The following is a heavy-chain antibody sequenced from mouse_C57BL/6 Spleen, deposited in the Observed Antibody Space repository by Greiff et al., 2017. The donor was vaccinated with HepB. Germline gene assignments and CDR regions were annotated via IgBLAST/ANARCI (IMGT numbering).Heavy chain of an antibody. D-gene: IGHD1-1*01. CDR3: ARGRDSSPYWYFDV. V-gene: IGHV14-2*01. CDR1: GFNIKDYY. Sequence: DVKLQESGAELVKPGASVKLSCTASGFNIKDYYMHWVKQRTEQGLEWIGRIDPEDGETKYASKFQGKATITADTSSNTAYLQLSSLTSEDTAVYYCARGRDSSPYWYFDVWGTGTTVTVSS. J-gene: IGHJ1*03. CDR2: IDPEDGET.